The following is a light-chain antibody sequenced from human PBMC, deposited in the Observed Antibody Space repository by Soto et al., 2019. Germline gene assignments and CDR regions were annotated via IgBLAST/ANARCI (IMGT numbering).Light chain of an antibody. V-gene: IGKV1-9*01. CDR2: GAS. CDR3: QQSYSTPIT. Sequence: DIQLTQSPSFLASSVGYRVTITCRTSQDISSFLAWYQQKPGKASNLLIYGASTLQSGVPSRFSGSGSGTEFTLTISRLEPEDFATYYCQQSYSTPITFGQGTRLEIK. J-gene: IGKJ5*01. CDR1: QDISSF.